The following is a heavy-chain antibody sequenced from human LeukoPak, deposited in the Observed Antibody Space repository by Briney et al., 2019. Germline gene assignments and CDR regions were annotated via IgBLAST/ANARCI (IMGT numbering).Heavy chain of an antibody. CDR3: ARNLGATSYYYYMDV. CDR2: IYHSGST. J-gene: IGHJ6*03. Sequence: SETLSLTCTVSGYSISSGYYWGWIRQPPGKGLEWIGSIYHSGSTYYNPSLKSRVTISVDTSKNQFSLKLSSVTAADTAVYYCARNLGATSYYYYMDVWGKGTTVTISS. D-gene: IGHD5-12*01. V-gene: IGHV4-38-2*02. CDR1: GYSISSGYY.